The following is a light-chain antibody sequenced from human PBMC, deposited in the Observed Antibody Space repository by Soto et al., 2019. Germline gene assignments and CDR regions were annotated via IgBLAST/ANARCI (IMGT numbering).Light chain of an antibody. V-gene: IGKV1-5*01. J-gene: IGKJ4*02. CDR1: QSISSW. CDR2: DAS. Sequence: DIPMTQSPSTLSASVGDRVTITCRASQSISSWLAWYQQKPGKAPKLLIYDASSLESGVPSRFSGSGSGTEFTLTISSLQPDDFATYYCQQYNTYSRFGGGTKVEIK. CDR3: QQYNTYSR.